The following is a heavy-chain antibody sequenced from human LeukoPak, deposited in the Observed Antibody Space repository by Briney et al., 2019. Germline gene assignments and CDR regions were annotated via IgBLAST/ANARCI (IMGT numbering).Heavy chain of an antibody. Sequence: GGSLRLSCAASGFNFINTWMHWVRQAPGKGLVWVARIKNDGSGIIYADSVKGRFTISRNNAKNSLYLQMDSLRAEDTAVYYCARDRPGDTSGWDDVFDIWGQGTKVTVSS. V-gene: IGHV3-74*01. CDR2: IKNDGSGI. CDR1: GFNFINTW. D-gene: IGHD6-19*01. J-gene: IGHJ3*02. CDR3: ARDRPGDTSGWDDVFDI.